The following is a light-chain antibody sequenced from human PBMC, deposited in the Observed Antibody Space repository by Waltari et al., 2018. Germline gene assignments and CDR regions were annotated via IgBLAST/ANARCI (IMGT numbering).Light chain of an antibody. Sequence: QSALTQHAYVSGSPGQSITISCTGTSSDVGGYNYVSWYQPHPGTAPKLMIYHVSKRPSGVSNRFSGSKSGNTASLTISGLQAEDEADYYCCSYAGSSIVVFGGGTKLTVL. CDR3: CSYAGSSIVV. CDR2: HVS. CDR1: SSDVGGYNY. J-gene: IGLJ2*01. V-gene: IGLV2-23*02.